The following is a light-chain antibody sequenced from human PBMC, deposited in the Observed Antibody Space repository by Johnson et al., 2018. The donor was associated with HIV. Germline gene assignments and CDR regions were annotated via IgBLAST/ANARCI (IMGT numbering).Light chain of an antibody. J-gene: IGLJ1*01. CDR3: GTWDSSLSADV. CDR1: SSNIGNNY. Sequence: HSVLTQPPSVSAAPGEKVNISCSGSSSNIGNNYVSWYQQLPGTAPKLLIYDNNKRPSGIPDRFSGSKSGSSATLGSTRIKPGDEADYYCGTWDSSLSADVFGTGTKVTVL. CDR2: DNN. V-gene: IGLV1-51*01.